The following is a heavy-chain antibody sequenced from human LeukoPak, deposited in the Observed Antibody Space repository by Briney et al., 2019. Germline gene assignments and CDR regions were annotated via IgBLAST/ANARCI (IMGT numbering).Heavy chain of an antibody. J-gene: IGHJ6*03. CDR1: GYTFTSYD. CDR2: IIPIFGTA. D-gene: IGHD4-11*01. V-gene: IGHV1-69*05. Sequence: SVKVSCKASGYTFTSYDISWVRQAPGQGLEWMGGIIPIFGTANYAQKFQGRVTITTDESTSTAYMELSSLRSEDTAVYYCARADDSKHYYYMDVWGKGTTVTVSS. CDR3: ARADDSKHYYYMDV.